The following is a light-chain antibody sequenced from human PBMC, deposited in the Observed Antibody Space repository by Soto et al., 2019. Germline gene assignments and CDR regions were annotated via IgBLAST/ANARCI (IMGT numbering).Light chain of an antibody. CDR2: EVS. CDR1: SSDVGGYNY. V-gene: IGLV2-14*01. Sequence: QSALTQPASVSGSPGQSITISCTGTSSDVGGYNYVSWYQQHPGKAPKLMISEVSNRPSGVSNRFSGSKSGNTASLTISGLQAEDEANYYCSSYTSSSTPVFGGGTKLTDL. CDR3: SSYTSSSTPV. J-gene: IGLJ2*01.